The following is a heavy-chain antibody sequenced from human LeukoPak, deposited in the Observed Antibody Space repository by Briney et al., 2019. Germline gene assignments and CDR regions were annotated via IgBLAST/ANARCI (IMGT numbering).Heavy chain of an antibody. Sequence: SETLSLTCTVSGGSIRSYYWSWLRQSPGKGLDWIGYIYYSGITNYNPSLKSRVTISVDTSKNQFSLKLSSMTAADTAVYYSARVRDSGYYDFDYWGQGTLVTVSS. V-gene: IGHV4-59*01. CDR1: GGSIRSYY. CDR2: IYYSGIT. J-gene: IGHJ4*02. CDR3: ARVRDSGYYDFDY. D-gene: IGHD3-22*01.